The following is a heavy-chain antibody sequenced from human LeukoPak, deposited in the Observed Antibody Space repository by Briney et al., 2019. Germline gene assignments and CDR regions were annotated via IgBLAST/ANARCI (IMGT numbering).Heavy chain of an antibody. CDR2: MKEDGGEK. J-gene: IGHJ2*01. CDR3: ARVRTEWYIDL. Sequence: PGGCLSLPCAASGFIFSPYWVTWVRRAPGMGLEWVANMKEDGGEKFYVDSVRGRFTISRDNAKNSLYLQMNSLRVEDTGVYYCARVRTEWYIDLWGRGTLVTVST. V-gene: IGHV3-7*01. CDR1: GFIFSPYW. D-gene: IGHD2-8*02.